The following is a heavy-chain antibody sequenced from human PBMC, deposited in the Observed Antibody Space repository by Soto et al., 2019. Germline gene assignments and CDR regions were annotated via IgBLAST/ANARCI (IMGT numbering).Heavy chain of an antibody. J-gene: IGHJ4*02. D-gene: IGHD2-21*01. CDR2: IYGNGGGI. CDR3: AKDAVSNDGLWLMDL. CDR1: GLPHSSFA. Sequence: EVQLLESGGGLVQPGGSLRLSCTASGLPHSSFAMMWVRQAPGKGLECVSGIYGNGGGIEYADSVKGRFTISRDNSMNTVYLQMTDLRADDSAVYCCAKDAVSNDGLWLMDLWGQGTQVTVSS. V-gene: IGHV3-23*01.